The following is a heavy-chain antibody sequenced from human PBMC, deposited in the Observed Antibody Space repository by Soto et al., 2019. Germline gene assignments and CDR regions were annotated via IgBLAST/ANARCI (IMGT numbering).Heavy chain of an antibody. CDR2: ISWDGGST. V-gene: IGHV3-43*01. CDR3: AKDMGPGSYDYYYHGIDV. CDR1: GFTFDDYT. J-gene: IGHJ6*02. D-gene: IGHD4-17*01. Sequence: GGSLRLSCAASGFTFDDYTMHWVRQAPGKGLEWVSLISWDGGSTYYADSVKGRFTISRDKSKNSLYLQMNSLRTEDTALYYCAKDMGPGSYDYYYHGIDVWGQGTTVTVSS.